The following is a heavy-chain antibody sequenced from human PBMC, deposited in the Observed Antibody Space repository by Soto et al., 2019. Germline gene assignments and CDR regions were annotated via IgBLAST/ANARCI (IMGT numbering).Heavy chain of an antibody. Sequence: ASVKVSCKASGYTFTDYYMHWVRQAPGQGLEWMGWINPNSGGTNYAQKFQGRVTMTRDTSISTAYMELNRLRSDDTAVYYCARDQSPSSVWPGMDVWGQGTTVTVSS. J-gene: IGHJ6*02. CDR3: ARDQSPSSVWPGMDV. D-gene: IGHD6-19*01. V-gene: IGHV1-2*02. CDR1: GYTFTDYY. CDR2: INPNSGGT.